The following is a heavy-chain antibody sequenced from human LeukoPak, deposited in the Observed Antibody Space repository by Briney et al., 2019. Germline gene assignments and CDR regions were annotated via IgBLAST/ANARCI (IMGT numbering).Heavy chain of an antibody. J-gene: IGHJ5*02. CDR2: TSSDGSST. CDR1: GFTFSSYW. V-gene: IGHV3-74*01. D-gene: IGHD2-2*01. Sequence: GGSMRLASSASGFTFSSYWMHWDRQAPGKGLVWVSRTSSDGSSTTYADSVKGRFTISRDNAMNTAYLQMNSLRVEDTAVYYCTRVPVGSNGWFDPWGQGTLVTVSS. CDR3: TRVPVGSNGWFDP.